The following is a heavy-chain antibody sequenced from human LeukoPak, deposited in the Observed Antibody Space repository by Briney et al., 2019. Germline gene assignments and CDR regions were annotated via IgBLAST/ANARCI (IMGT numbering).Heavy chain of an antibody. V-gene: IGHV4-39*01. Sequence: NPSETLSLTCTVSGGSISSSSYYWGWIRQPPGKGLEWIGSIYYSGSTYYNPSLKSRVTISVDTSKNQFSLKLSSVTAADTAVYYCVGAVVAATHHFDYWGQGTLVTVSS. J-gene: IGHJ4*02. CDR3: VGAVVAATHHFDY. CDR1: GGSISSSSYY. CDR2: IYYSGST. D-gene: IGHD2-15*01.